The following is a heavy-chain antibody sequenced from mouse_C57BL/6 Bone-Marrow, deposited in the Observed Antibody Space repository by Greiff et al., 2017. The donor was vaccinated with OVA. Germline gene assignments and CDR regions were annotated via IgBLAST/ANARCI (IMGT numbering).Heavy chain of an antibody. D-gene: IGHD1-1*01. V-gene: IGHV3-6*01. J-gene: IGHJ1*03. CDR3: ARGTSYYYGSSWYFDV. CDR1: GYSITSGYY. Sequence: EVKLVESGPGLVKPSQSLSLTCSVTGYSITSGYYWNWIRQFPGKKLEWMGYISYDGSNNYNPSLNNRISITRDTSKNQFFLKLNSVTTEDTATYYCARGTSYYYGSSWYFDVWGTGTTVTVSS. CDR2: ISYDGSN.